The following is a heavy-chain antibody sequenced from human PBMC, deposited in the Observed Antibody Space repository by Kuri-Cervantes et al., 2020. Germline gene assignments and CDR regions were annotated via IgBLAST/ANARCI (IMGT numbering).Heavy chain of an antibody. CDR1: GFTFDDYT. D-gene: IGHD5-24*01. J-gene: IGHJ3*02. CDR2: ISWDGGST. CDR3: ARDHVMPTTRWTFDI. Sequence: GGSLRLSCAASGFTFDDYTMHWVRQAPGKGLEWVSLISWDGGSTYYADSVKGRFTISRDNAKNSLYLQLNSLRDDDTAVYYCARDHVMPTTRWTFDIWGQGTMVTVSS. V-gene: IGHV3-43D*04.